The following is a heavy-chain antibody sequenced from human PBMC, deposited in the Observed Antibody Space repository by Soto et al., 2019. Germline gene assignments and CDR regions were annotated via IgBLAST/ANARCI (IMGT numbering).Heavy chain of an antibody. D-gene: IGHD1-26*01. CDR2: INEDGSDK. V-gene: IGHV3-7*01. J-gene: IGHJ4*02. Sequence: GSLRLSCAASGFAFSTYKMTWVRQAPGEGLEWVANINEDGSDKDYLDSVRDRFTVSRDNAKNSLYLQMDSLWAEDTAMYYCARTNSGNNFERDYWGRGTLVTVSS. CDR1: GFAFSTYK. CDR3: ARTNSGNNFERDY.